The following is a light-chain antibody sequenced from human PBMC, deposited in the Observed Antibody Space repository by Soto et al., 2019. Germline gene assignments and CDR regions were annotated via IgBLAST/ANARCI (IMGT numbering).Light chain of an antibody. J-gene: IGLJ1*01. V-gene: IGLV2-11*01. CDR2: DVA. Sequence: QSVLTQPRSVSGSPGQSVTISCTGTGNDVGAYNYVSWFQQHPGRPPKLMIYDVARLPSGVPDRFSGSKSGNTDSLTISGLQAEDEADYFCCSYAGGYTYLFGTGTKVTVL. CDR3: CSYAGGYTYL. CDR1: GNDVGAYNY.